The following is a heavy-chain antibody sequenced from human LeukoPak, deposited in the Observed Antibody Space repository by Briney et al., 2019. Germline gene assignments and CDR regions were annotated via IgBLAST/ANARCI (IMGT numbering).Heavy chain of an antibody. CDR3: ARAEGSCSGSTCFSY. V-gene: IGHV7-4-1*02. CDR1: GFTFTFYY. D-gene: IGHD2-15*01. J-gene: IGHJ4*02. Sequence: ALVKVSCKASGFTFTFYYMHWVRQAPGQGLEWMGWINTNTGNPTYAQGFTGRFVFSLDTSVSTAYLHISSLKAEDTAVYYCARAEGSCSGSTCFSYWGQGTLVTVSS. CDR2: INTNTGNP.